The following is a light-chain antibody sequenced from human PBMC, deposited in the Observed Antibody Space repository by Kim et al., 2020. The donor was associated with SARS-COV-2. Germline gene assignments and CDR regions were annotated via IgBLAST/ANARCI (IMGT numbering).Light chain of an antibody. V-gene: IGKV3D-15*01. CDR1: QNVNSD. CDR3: QQYHHWPQVT. CDR2: AAS. Sequence: SPGEGATLSCRASQNVNSDLAWYQQTSGQSPRLLIYAASTRATGVPARFSGSGFGTEFTLTISSLQSEDFAVYFCQQYHHWPQVTFGGGTKVDIK. J-gene: IGKJ4*01.